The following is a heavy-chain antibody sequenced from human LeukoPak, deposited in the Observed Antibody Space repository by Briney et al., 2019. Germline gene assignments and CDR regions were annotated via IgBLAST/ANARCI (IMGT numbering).Heavy chain of an antibody. D-gene: IGHD3-22*01. Sequence: NPSETLSLTCTVSGGSISSGDYYWNWIRQHPGKGLEWIGYISNSGNTYYNPSLKSRVTMSVDTSVNQFSLKLSSVTAADTAVYYCARRSSSGNWFDYWGQGALVTVSS. CDR2: ISNSGNT. CDR1: GGSISSGDYY. V-gene: IGHV4-31*03. CDR3: ARRSSSGNWFDY. J-gene: IGHJ4*02.